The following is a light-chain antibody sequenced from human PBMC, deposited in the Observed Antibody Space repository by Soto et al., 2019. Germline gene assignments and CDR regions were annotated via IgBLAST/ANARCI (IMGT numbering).Light chain of an antibody. V-gene: IGKV1-39*01. CDR1: QSIGKH. CDR3: QQSYTSPTT. J-gene: IGKJ5*01. Sequence: IQMTHSPSCVSASLLHGFTITCRASQSIGKHLNWYQQKPGKAPKFLIYGASTLQSGVPSRFTGSGSGTDFTLTVNSLQAEDFATYYCQQSYTSPTTFGQGTRLEI. CDR2: GAS.